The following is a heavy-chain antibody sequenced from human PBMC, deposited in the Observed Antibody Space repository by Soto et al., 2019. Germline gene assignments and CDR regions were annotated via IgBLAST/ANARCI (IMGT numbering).Heavy chain of an antibody. D-gene: IGHD3-10*01. V-gene: IGHV4-61*01. J-gene: IGHJ6*02. CDR2: IYYGDFT. CDR1: GDSVTGSSYY. CDR3: AAGQVSANAYGSVAPYHFYGMDV. Sequence: QVQLRESGPGLVKPSETLSLTCTVSGDSVTGSSYYWSWVRQSPGKGLEWIAYIYYGDFTKYSPSLKSRIAISADASKKQFSLQLISVTAADTAVYFCAAGQVSANAYGSVAPYHFYGMDVWGQGTTVTVSS.